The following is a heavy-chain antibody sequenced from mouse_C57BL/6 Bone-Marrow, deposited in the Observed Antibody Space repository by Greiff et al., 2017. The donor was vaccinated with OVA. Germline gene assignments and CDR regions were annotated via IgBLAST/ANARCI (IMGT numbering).Heavy chain of an antibody. CDR2: ISYDGSN. CDR1: GYSITRGYY. CDR3: ARDGSSPAWFAY. D-gene: IGHD1-1*01. Sequence: ESGPGLVKPSQSLSLTCSVTGYSITRGYYWKWIRQFPGNKLEWMGYISYDGSNNYNPSLKNRISITRYTSKNQFFLKLNSVTTEDTATYYCARDGSSPAWFAYWGQVTLVTVSA. J-gene: IGHJ3*01. V-gene: IGHV3-6*01.